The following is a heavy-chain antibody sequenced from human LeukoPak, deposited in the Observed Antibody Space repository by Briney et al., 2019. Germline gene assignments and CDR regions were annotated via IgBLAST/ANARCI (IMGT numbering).Heavy chain of an antibody. J-gene: IGHJ4*02. CDR1: GFTFSSYT. Sequence: GGSLRLSCAASGFTFSSYTMNWVRQAPGKGLEWVSSISSGSSYIYYADSVKGRFTISRDNSKNTLYLQMNSLRAEDTAVYYCARDLLRYYDILTGYYPGLGYWGQGTLVTVSS. CDR3: ARDLLRYYDILTGYYPGLGY. CDR2: ISSGSSYI. V-gene: IGHV3-21*01. D-gene: IGHD3-9*01.